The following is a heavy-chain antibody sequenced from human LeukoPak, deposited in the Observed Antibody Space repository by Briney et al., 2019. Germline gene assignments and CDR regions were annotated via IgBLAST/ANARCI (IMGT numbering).Heavy chain of an antibody. J-gene: IGHJ6*02. Sequence: ASVKVSCKASGGTFSSYAISWVRQAPGQGLEWMGRIIPILGIANYAQKFQGRVTITADKSTSTAYMELSSLRSEDTAVYYCARALGYCSSTSCYPAEHYYYGMDVWGQGTTVTVSS. CDR1: GGTFSSYA. CDR2: IIPILGIA. V-gene: IGHV1-69*04. CDR3: ARALGYCSSTSCYPAEHYYYGMDV. D-gene: IGHD2-2*01.